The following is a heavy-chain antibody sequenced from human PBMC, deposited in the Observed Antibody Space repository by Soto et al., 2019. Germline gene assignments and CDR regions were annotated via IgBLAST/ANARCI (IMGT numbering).Heavy chain of an antibody. V-gene: IGHV4-59*01. CDR3: ARETKLRTYYDFWSGYYYFDY. D-gene: IGHD3-3*01. Sequence: PSETLSLTCTVSGGSISSYYWSWIRQPPGKGLEWIGYIYYSGSTNYNPSLKSRVTISVDTSKNQFSLKLSSVTAADTAVYYCARETKLRTYYDFWSGYYYFDYWGQGTLVTVSS. CDR1: GGSISSYY. CDR2: IYYSGST. J-gene: IGHJ4*02.